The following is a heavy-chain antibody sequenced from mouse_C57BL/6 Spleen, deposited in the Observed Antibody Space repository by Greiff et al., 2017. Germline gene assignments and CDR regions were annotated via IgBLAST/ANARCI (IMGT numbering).Heavy chain of an antibody. CDR3: ARKGDDDYCFAY. CDR2: IDPSDSET. CDR1: GYTFTSYW. Sequence: QVHVKQPGAELVRPGSSVKLSCKASGYTFTSYWMHWVKQRPIQGLEWIGNIDPSDSETHYNQKFKDKATLTVDKSSSTAYMQLSSLTSEDSAVYYCARKGDDDYCFAYWGQGTLVTVSA. V-gene: IGHV1-52*01. D-gene: IGHD2-4*01. J-gene: IGHJ3*01.